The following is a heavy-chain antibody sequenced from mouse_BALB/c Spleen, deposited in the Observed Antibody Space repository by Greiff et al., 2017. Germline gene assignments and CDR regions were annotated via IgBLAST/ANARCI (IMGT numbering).Heavy chain of an antibody. CDR3: ARFSYAYDGYYPMDY. J-gene: IGHJ4*01. D-gene: IGHD2-3*01. CDR1: GYTFTSYW. Sequence: QVQLQQSGAELAKPGASVKMSCKASGYTFTSYWMHWVKQRPGQGLEWIGYINPSTGYTEYNQKFKDKATLTADKSSSTAYMQLSSLTSEDSAVYYCARFSYAYDGYYPMDYWGQGTSVTVSS. CDR2: INPSTGYT. V-gene: IGHV1-7*01.